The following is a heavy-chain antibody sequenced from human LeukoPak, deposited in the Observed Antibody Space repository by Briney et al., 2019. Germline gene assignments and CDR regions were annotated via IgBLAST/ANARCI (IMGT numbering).Heavy chain of an antibody. D-gene: IGHD2-15*01. V-gene: IGHV4-34*01. CDR3: ARGLGYCSGGSCYSVY. CDR1: GGSFSGYY. J-gene: IGHJ4*02. Sequence: SETLSLTCAVYGGSFSGYYWSWIRQPPPKGLEWMGEINHSGSTNYNPSLTSRVTISVDTSKNQFSLKLSSVTAADTAVYYCARGLGYCSGGSCYSVYWGQGTLVTVSS. CDR2: INHSGST.